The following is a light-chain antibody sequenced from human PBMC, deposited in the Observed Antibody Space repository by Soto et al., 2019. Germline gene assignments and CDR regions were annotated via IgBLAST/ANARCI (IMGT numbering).Light chain of an antibody. Sequence: EIVMTQSPATLSVSPGERATLSCRASQSVSSNLAWYQQKPGQAPRLLIYGASTRATGIPARFSGSGSGTEFTLTISSLQSEDCAVYYCQQYNKWPRTFGQGTKVEIK. J-gene: IGKJ1*01. CDR1: QSVSSN. CDR2: GAS. V-gene: IGKV3-15*01. CDR3: QQYNKWPRT.